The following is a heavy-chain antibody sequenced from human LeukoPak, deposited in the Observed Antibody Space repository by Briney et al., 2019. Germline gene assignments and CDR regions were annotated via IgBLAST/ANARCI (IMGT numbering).Heavy chain of an antibody. CDR1: GFTLSSYG. D-gene: IGHD2-2*01. CDR2: IWYDGSNK. Sequence: GRSLRLSCAASGFTLSSYGMHWVRQAPGKGLEWVAVIWYDGSNKYYADSVKGRFTISRDNSKNTLYLQMNSLRAEDTAVYYCAKGGGTSPIGGYYYYYYYMDVWGKGTTVTVSS. J-gene: IGHJ6*03. V-gene: IGHV3-33*06. CDR3: AKGGGTSPIGGYYYYYYYMDV.